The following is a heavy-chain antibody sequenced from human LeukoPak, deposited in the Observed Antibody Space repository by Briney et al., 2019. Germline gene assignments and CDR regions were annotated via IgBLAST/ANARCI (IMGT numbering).Heavy chain of an antibody. CDR1: GYRFTGYW. CDR2: IYPGDSNT. Sequence: HGESLKISCKGSGYRFTGYWIGWVRQMPGKGLEWMGIIYPGDSNTRYSPFFQGQVTISVDKSISTAYLQWSSLKASDTAMYYCARLELERGSNDFFDYWGQGTLVTVSS. CDR3: ARLELERGSNDFFDY. D-gene: IGHD3/OR15-3a*01. V-gene: IGHV5-51*01. J-gene: IGHJ4*02.